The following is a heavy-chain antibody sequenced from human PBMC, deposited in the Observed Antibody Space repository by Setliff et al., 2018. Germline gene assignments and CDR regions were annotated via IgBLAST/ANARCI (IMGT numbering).Heavy chain of an antibody. CDR3: ARESGYNRDY. Sequence: GASVKVSCKASGYTFTSYAMNWVRQAPGQGLEWMGGIIPILGIANYAQKFQGRVTITADESTSTAYMELSSLRSEDTAVYYCARESGYNRDYWGQGTLVTVSS. CDR2: IIPILGIA. V-gene: IGHV1-69*10. CDR1: GYTFTSYA. D-gene: IGHD1-1*01. J-gene: IGHJ4*02.